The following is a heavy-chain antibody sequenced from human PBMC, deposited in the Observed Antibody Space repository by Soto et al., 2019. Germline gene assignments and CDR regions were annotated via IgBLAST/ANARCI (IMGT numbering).Heavy chain of an antibody. J-gene: IGHJ4*02. CDR1: GFTFSSYW. CDR2: INSDGSST. D-gene: IGHD3-9*01. Sequence: GGSLRLSCAASGFTFSSYWMHWVRQAPGKGLVWVSRINSDGSSTSYADSAKGRFTISRDNAKNTLYLQMNSLRAEDTAVYYCARGIRYFDLVYWGQGTLVTVSS. CDR3: ARGIRYFDLVY. V-gene: IGHV3-74*01.